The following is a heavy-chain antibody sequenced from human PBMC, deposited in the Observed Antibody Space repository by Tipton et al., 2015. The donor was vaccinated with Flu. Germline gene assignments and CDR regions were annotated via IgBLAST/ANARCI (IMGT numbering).Heavy chain of an antibody. CDR2: INKDGGEK. CDR3: AREAQCTITGCYGISDY. V-gene: IGHV3-7*01. Sequence: INKDGGEKYYVDSVKGRFTFSRDNAKNLLYLQMDSLRAEDTAVYLCAREAQCTITGCYGISDYWGQGTLVTVSS. J-gene: IGHJ4*02. D-gene: IGHD2-2*01.